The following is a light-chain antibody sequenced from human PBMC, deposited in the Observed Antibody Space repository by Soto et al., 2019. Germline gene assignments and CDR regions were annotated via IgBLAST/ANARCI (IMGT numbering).Light chain of an antibody. V-gene: IGKV3-20*01. CDR1: QSVSNNY. CDR2: GAS. CDR3: QQYGTSPT. J-gene: IGKJ1*01. Sequence: EIVLTQSPGTLSLSPGERATLSCRASQSVSNNYLAWYQQKPGQAPRLLISGASNRATGIPDRFSGSGSGTDFTLAISRLEPEDFAVYYCQQYGTSPTFGQGTKVEIK.